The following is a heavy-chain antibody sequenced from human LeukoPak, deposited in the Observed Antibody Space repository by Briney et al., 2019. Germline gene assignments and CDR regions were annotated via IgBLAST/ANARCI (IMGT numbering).Heavy chain of an antibody. Sequence: GGSLRLSCAASGFTFSGYSIHWVRQAPGKGLEWVAVISYDGSNKYYADSVKGRFTISRDNSKNTLYLQMNSLRAEDTAVYYCAKDSASVAVAGTLDYWGQGTLVTVSS. J-gene: IGHJ4*02. CDR3: AKDSASVAVAGTLDY. CDR2: ISYDGSNK. D-gene: IGHD6-19*01. V-gene: IGHV3-30-3*01. CDR1: GFTFSGYS.